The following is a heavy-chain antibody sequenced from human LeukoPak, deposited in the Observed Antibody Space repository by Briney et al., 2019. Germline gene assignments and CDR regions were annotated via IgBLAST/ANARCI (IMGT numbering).Heavy chain of an antibody. D-gene: IGHD3-10*01. J-gene: IGHJ3*02. Sequence: GGSLRLSCAASGFTFSSYAMSWVRQAPGKGLEWVSVLSGNGGNTYYADSVKGRFTISRDNSKNTLYLQMNSLKAEDTAVYYCAKERSITMIRGAPTGDGFDIWGQGTMVTVSS. CDR3: AKERSITMIRGAPTGDGFDI. CDR1: GFTFSSYA. CDR2: LSGNGGNT. V-gene: IGHV3-23*01.